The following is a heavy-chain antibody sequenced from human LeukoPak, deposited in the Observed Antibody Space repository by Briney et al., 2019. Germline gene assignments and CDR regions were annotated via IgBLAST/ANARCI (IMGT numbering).Heavy chain of an antibody. V-gene: IGHV1-18*01. D-gene: IGHD3-3*01. CDR2: ISAGNGNT. CDR1: GYTFTSYA. Sequence: ASVKVSCKASGYTFTSYAISWVRQAPGQGLEWMGWISAGNGNTDYAQRFQGRVTMTTDTSTSTAYMELRSLRSDDTAVYYCARDHYDFWSGYYWFDYWGQGTLVTVSS. J-gene: IGHJ4*02. CDR3: ARDHYDFWSGYYWFDY.